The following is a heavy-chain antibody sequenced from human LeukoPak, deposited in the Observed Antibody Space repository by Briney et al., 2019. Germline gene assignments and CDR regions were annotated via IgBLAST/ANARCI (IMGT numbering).Heavy chain of an antibody. CDR2: MNPNSGNT. D-gene: IGHD5-12*01. Sequence: ASVKISCKASGYTFTSYDINWVRQATGQGLEWMGWMNPNSGNTGYAQKFQGRVTMTRNTSISTAYMELSSLRSEDTAVYYCARGRNIVATIIGYWGQGTLVTVSS. CDR1: GYTFTSYD. J-gene: IGHJ4*02. CDR3: ARGRNIVATIIGY. V-gene: IGHV1-8*01.